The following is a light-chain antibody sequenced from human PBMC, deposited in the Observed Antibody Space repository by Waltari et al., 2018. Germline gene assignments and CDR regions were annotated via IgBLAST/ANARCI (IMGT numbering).Light chain of an antibody. J-gene: IGKJ4*01. CDR3: QQRANWPPLT. Sequence: EIVLTQSPATLSLSPGERAPLPCRASQSISHFLAWYQQKPGQAPRLLIYHASNRATRIPARFSGRGSGTDFTLTISSLEPGDSAVYYCQQRANWPPLTFGGGTRVEI. V-gene: IGKV3-11*01. CDR2: HAS. CDR1: QSISHF.